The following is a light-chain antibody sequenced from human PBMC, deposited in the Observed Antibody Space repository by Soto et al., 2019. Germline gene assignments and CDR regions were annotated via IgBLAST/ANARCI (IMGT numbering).Light chain of an antibody. Sequence: EIVSTQSPGTLALSPGERAIISCGASQTVGSTYVAWYQQKPSLAPRLPIYYACSRATAIPDRFSGSGSGTDFTLTISRLEPEDFAVYYCQHYGSSPWTFGQGTKVEL. CDR3: QHYGSSPWT. CDR2: YAC. CDR1: QTVGSTY. V-gene: IGKV3D-20*01. J-gene: IGKJ1*01.